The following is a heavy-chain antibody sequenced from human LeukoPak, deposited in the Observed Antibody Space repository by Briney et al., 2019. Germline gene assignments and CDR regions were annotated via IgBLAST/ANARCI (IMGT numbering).Heavy chain of an antibody. D-gene: IGHD6-19*01. CDR2: ISGSGGST. CDR1: GFTFSNYA. Sequence: GGSLRLSCAASGFTFSNYAMSWVRQVPGKGLEWVSTISGSGGSTYYADSLKGRFSISRDNSKNTLFLQMKSLRAEDTAVYYCAKEXGYTSGLGTLDYWGQGTLVTVST. CDR3: AKEXGYTSGLGTLDY. J-gene: IGHJ4*02. V-gene: IGHV3-23*01.